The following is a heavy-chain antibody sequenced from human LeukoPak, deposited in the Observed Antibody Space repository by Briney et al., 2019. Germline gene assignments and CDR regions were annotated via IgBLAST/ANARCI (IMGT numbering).Heavy chain of an antibody. J-gene: IGHJ4*01. CDR2: IWSSSNNI. V-gene: IGHV3-48*02. CDR1: GFTFSSYS. CDR3: GRDPRNFDY. Sequence: GGSLRVSCAASGFTFSSYSMNWVRQAPGKGLEWVSYIWSSSNNIDYADPVKGRFTISRDNAKNSMYLQMNSLRDEDSAVYYWGRDPRNFDYWGQGTLVNVSS.